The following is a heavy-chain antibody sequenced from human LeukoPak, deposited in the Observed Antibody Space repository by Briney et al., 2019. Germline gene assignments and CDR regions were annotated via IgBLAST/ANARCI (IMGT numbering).Heavy chain of an antibody. CDR3: ARGGAARPDF. CDR1: GFTFSTYW. J-gene: IGHJ4*02. CDR2: IKADGGEK. D-gene: IGHD6-6*01. V-gene: IGHV3-7*01. Sequence: GGSLRLSCAASGFTFSTYWMNWFRQTQGKGLEWVAKIKADGGEKEHVASVKGRFTISRDNAKNSLYLQMNSLRVEDTAVYYCARGGAARPDFWGQGTLVTVSS.